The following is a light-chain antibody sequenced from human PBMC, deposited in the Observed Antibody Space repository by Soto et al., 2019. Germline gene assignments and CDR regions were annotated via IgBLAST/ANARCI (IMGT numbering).Light chain of an antibody. J-gene: IGLJ1*01. CDR3: AAWDDSLNGYV. V-gene: IGLV1-44*01. CDR2: SNN. Sequence: SVLTQPTPASGAPRQRVTISCSGNSSNIGSNTVNWYQQLPGTAPKLLIYSNNQRPSGVPDRFSGSKSGTSASLAISGLQSEDEADYYCAAWDDSLNGYVFGTGTKVTVL. CDR1: SSNIGSNT.